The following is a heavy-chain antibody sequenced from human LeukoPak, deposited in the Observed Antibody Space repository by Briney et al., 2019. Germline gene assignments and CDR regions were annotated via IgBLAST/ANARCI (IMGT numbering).Heavy chain of an antibody. Sequence: WETLSLTCTVSGGSISGYYWNWVRQPADRGLEWIGGLYSSGDTYYNPSLKSRLTMSVDTSKNQFSLKLRSVTAADTAVYYCARGSSGSTRRYYFDSCGQGALVTVPS. J-gene: IGHJ4*02. CDR2: LYSSGDT. CDR1: GGSISGYY. D-gene: IGHD6-19*01. CDR3: ARGSSGSTRRYYFDS. V-gene: IGHV4-4*07.